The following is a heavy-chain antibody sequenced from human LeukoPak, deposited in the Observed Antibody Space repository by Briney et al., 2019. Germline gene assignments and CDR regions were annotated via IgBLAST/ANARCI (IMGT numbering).Heavy chain of an antibody. V-gene: IGHV4-39*07. Sequence: SETPSLTCTVSGGSISSSSYYWGWIRQPPGKGLEWIGSIYYSGSTYYNPSLKSRVTISVDTSKNQFSLKLSSVTAADTAVYYCARKDYSSSSGYFDYWGQGTLVTVSS. D-gene: IGHD6-6*01. CDR1: GGSISSSSYY. J-gene: IGHJ4*02. CDR3: ARKDYSSSSGYFDY. CDR2: IYYSGST.